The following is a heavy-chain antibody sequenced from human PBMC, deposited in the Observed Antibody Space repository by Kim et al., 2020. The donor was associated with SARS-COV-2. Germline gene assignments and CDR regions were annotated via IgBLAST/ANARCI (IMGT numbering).Heavy chain of an antibody. CDR2: ISYDGSNK. Sequence: GGSLRLSCAASGFTFSSYAMHWVRQAPGKGLEWVAVISYDGSNKYYADSVKGRFTISRDNSKNTLYLQMNSLRAEDTAVYYCARGGLGANDAFDIWGQGTMVTVSS. V-gene: IGHV3-30-3*01. D-gene: IGHD3-16*01. CDR3: ARGGLGANDAFDI. CDR1: GFTFSSYA. J-gene: IGHJ3*02.